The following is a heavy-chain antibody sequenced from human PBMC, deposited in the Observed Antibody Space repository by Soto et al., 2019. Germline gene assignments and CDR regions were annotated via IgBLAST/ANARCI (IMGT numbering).Heavy chain of an antibody. CDR2: IYYSGST. CDR1: GGSIGSSRYY. D-gene: IGHD3-22*01. J-gene: IGHJ4*02. CDR3: ARSSPHSGYYAPCDY. V-gene: IGHV4-39*01. Sequence: SETLCLTCTVSGGSIGSSRYYWGWIRQPPGKGLEWIGSIYYSGSTYYNPSLKSRVTISVDTSKNQFSLKLSSVTAADTAVYYCARSSPHSGYYAPCDYWGQGTLVTVSS.